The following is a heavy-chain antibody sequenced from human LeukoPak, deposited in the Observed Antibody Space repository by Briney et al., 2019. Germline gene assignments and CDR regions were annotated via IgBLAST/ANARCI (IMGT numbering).Heavy chain of an antibody. D-gene: IGHD6-6*01. Sequence: SETLSLTCTVSGYSISSGYYWSWIRQPPGKGLEWIGEINHSGSTNYNPSLKSRVTISVDTSKNQFSLKLSSVTAADTAVYYCARGRMAARVGPTLKDYWGQGTLVTVSS. CDR1: GYSISSGYY. J-gene: IGHJ4*02. CDR3: ARGRMAARVGPTLKDY. CDR2: INHSGST. V-gene: IGHV4-38-2*02.